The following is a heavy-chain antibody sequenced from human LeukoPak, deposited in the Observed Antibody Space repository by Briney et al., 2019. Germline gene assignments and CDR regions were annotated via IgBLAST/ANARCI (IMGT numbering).Heavy chain of an antibody. D-gene: IGHD3-9*01. J-gene: IGHJ4*02. CDR2: IKPDNGET. CDR3: ARDYDIGYFDS. V-gene: IGHV1-2*02. CDR1: TLIGHY. Sequence: ASVKVSCKASTLIGHYIHWVRQAPGQGLEWMGWIKPDNGETYYSQKFQGRVTLTRDTSQITVYMELRSLTSDDTAFCYCARDYDIGYFDSWGQGTLVTVSS.